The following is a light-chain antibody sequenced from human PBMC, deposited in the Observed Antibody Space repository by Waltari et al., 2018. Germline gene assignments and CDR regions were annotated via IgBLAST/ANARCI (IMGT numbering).Light chain of an antibody. CDR1: GSDIGYYKF. Sequence: QSALAPSASVSGSPGQSITIPCTGTGSDIGYYKFVSWYQQHPGKAPKLLIFDVSRWSSGVSHRFSGSKSGNTASLTISGLQAEDEADYYCSSYTSTNTIIFGGGTKVTVL. CDR3: SSYTSTNTII. CDR2: DVS. J-gene: IGLJ2*01. V-gene: IGLV2-14*03.